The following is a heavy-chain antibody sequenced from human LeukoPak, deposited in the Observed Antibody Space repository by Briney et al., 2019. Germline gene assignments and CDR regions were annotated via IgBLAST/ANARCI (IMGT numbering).Heavy chain of an antibody. Sequence: GASVKVSCKASGYTFTSYDINWVRQATGQGLEWMGWMNPNSGNTGYAQKFQGRVTMTRNTSISTAYMELSSLRSEDTAVYYCVRGSTVVTLYHYYGMDVWGQGTTVTVSS. CDR3: VRGSTVVTLYHYYGMDV. J-gene: IGHJ6*02. CDR1: GYTFTSYD. D-gene: IGHD4-23*01. V-gene: IGHV1-8*01. CDR2: MNPNSGNT.